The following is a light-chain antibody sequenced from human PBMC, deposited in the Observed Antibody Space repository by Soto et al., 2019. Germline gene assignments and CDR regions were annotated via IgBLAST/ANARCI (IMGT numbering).Light chain of an antibody. CDR1: QSLLRSDGYNY. Sequence: DIVMTQSPLSLPVTPGEPASISCRSSQSLLRSDGYNYLDWYLQKPGQSPQLLIHLGSNRASGVPDRFTGSGSGTEFTLTISSLQSEDFAVYYCQQYNNWPRTFGQGTKVDIK. CDR2: LGS. CDR3: QQYNNWPRT. V-gene: IGKV2-28*01. J-gene: IGKJ1*01.